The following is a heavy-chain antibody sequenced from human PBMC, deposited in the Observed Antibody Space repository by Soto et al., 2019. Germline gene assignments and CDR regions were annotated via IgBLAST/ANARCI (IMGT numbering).Heavy chain of an antibody. D-gene: IGHD6-13*01. J-gene: IGHJ4*02. CDR3: ARAGYSSSWYDFY. CDR1: GFTFSSYA. CDR2: ISYDGSNK. Sequence: ESGGGVVQPGRSLRLSCAASGFTFSSYAMHWVRQAPGKGLEWVAVISYDGSNKYYADSVKGRFTISRDNSKNTLYLQMNSLRAEDTAVYYCARAGYSSSWYDFYWGQGTLVTVSS. V-gene: IGHV3-30-3*01.